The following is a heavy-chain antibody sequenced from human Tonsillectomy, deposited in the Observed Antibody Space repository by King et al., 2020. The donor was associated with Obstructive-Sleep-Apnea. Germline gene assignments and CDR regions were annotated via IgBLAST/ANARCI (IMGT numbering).Heavy chain of an antibody. Sequence: VQLVESGGGLVKPGGSLRLSCAASGFTFSNAWMSWVRQAPGKGREWVGRIKSKTDVGTTDYAAPVKGRFTISRDDSKNTLYLQMNSLKTEDTAVYYCTTEDWNGGFDYWGQGTLVTVSS. D-gene: IGHD1-1*01. CDR3: TTEDWNGGFDY. CDR1: GFTFSNAW. CDR2: IKSKTDVGTT. J-gene: IGHJ4*02. V-gene: IGHV3-15*01.